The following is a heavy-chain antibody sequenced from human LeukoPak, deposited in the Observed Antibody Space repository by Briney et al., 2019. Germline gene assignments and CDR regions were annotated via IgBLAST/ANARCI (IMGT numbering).Heavy chain of an antibody. Sequence: SSETLTLTCTVSGGSISSYYWSWIRQPPGKGLEWIGYIYYSGSTNYNPSLKSRVTISVDTSKNQISLKLNSVTAEDTAVYYCASAHSGYYPYWGQGTLVTVSS. D-gene: IGHD3-3*01. J-gene: IGHJ4*02. CDR2: IYYSGST. V-gene: IGHV4-59*01. CDR1: GGSISSYY. CDR3: ASAHSGYYPY.